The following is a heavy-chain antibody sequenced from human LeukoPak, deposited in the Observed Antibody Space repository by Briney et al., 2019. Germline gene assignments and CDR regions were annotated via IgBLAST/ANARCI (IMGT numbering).Heavy chain of an antibody. V-gene: IGHV4-39*07. CDR3: ARGVGQLALYY. CDR1: GGSISSSSYY. J-gene: IGHJ4*02. D-gene: IGHD6-13*01. CDR2: IYYSGST. Sequence: PSETLSLTCTVSGGSISSSSYYWGWIRQPPGKGLEWIGSIYYSGSTYYNPSLKSRVTISVDTSKNQFSLKLSSVTAADTVVYYCARGVGQLALYYWGQGTLVTVSS.